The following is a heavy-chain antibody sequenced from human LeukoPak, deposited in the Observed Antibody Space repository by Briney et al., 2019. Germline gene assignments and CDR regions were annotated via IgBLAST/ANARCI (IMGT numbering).Heavy chain of an antibody. CDR2: IIPIFGTA. J-gene: IGHJ6*02. D-gene: IGHD3-10*01. CDR3: TMVRGVKYGMDV. V-gene: IGHV1-69*13. CDR1: GGTFSSYA. Sequence: SVKVSCKASGGTFSSYAISWVRQAPGQGLEWMGGIIPIFGTANYAQKFQGRVTITADESTSTAYMELSSLRSEDTAVYYCTMVRGVKYGMDVWGQGTTVTVSS.